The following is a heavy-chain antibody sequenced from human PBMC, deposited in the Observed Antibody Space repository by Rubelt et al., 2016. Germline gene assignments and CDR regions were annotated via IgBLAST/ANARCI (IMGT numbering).Heavy chain of an antibody. V-gene: IGHV3-23*01. J-gene: IGHJ4*02. D-gene: IGHD4-23*01. CDR3: ARRGPGGSADDY. CDR2: ISGSGGNT. Sequence: VRQAPGKGLEWVSVISGSGGNTDYADFVRGRFTMSRDNSKSTLFLQMNSLRAEDTALYYCARRGPGGSADDYWGQGALVTVSS.